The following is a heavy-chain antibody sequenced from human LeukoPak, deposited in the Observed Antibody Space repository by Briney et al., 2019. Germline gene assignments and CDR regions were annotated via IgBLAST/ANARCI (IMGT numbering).Heavy chain of an antibody. Sequence: APVKVSCKASGYTFTSYDINWVRQATGQGLEWMGWMNPNSGNTGYAQKFQGRVTITRNTSISTAYMELSSLRSEDTAVYYCARLYYDSSGYYDDAFDIWGQGTMVTVSS. V-gene: IGHV1-8*03. CDR2: MNPNSGNT. CDR1: GYTFTSYD. CDR3: ARLYYDSSGYYDDAFDI. D-gene: IGHD3-22*01. J-gene: IGHJ3*02.